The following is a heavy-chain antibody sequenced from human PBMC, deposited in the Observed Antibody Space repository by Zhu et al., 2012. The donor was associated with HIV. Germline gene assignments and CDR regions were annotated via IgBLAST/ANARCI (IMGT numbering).Heavy chain of an antibody. D-gene: IGHD3-3*02. CDR3: ARHSWTATDYFDY. J-gene: IGHJ4*02. Sequence: QVQLQESGPGLVKPSETLSLTCAVSGSSIISTYYWGWIRQPPGKGLEWIGSIYHSETTYYNPSLKGRVTISIDTANNQFSLKLSSVTAADTAVYYCARHSWTATDYFDYWGQGPWSPSPQ. CDR1: GSSIISTYY. CDR2: IYHSETT. V-gene: IGHV4-38-2*01.